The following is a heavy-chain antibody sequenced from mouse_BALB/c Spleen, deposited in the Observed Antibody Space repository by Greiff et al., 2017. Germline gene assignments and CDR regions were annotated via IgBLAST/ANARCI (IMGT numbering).Heavy chain of an antibody. CDR3: VRDRYYAMDY. V-gene: IGHV2-9-2*01. CDR1: GFSLTSYD. CDR2: IWTGGGT. J-gene: IGHJ4*01. Sequence: VQLVESGPGLVAPSQSLSITCTVSGFSLTSYDISWIRQPPGKGLEWLGVIWTGGGTNYNSAFMSRLSISKDNSKSQVFLKMNSLQTDDTAIYYCVRDRYYAMDYWGQGTSVTVSS.